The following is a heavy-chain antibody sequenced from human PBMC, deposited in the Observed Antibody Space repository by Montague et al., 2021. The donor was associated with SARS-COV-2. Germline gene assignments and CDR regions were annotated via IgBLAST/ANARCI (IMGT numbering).Heavy chain of an antibody. CDR1: GYSITHAYY. J-gene: IGHJ6*02. D-gene: IGHD2-15*01. CDR2: IWHGGST. Sequence: SETLSLTCTVSGYSITHAYYWGWIRQPPGKGLEWIGNIWHGGSTYYNPSLKSRVTISVDTSNNQFSLRLTSVTAADTAVYYCARTSQSCTPTNCYLPNAMDVWGQGTTVTVSS. V-gene: IGHV4-38-2*02. CDR3: ARTSQSCTPTNCYLPNAMDV.